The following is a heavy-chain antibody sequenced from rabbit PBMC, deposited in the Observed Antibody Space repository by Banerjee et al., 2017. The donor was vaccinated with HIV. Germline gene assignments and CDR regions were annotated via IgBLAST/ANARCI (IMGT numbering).Heavy chain of an antibody. CDR1: GLDFSSSYW. CDR2: IYTGSSGST. Sequence: QEQLVEYGGDLVQPEGSLTLTCKASGLDFSSSYWICWVRQAPGKGLEWIACIYTGSSGSTYYASWAKGRFTISKTSSTTVTLQMTSLTAADTATYFCARAYNSAAYWTNLWGPGTLVTVS. D-gene: IGHD4-1*01. J-gene: IGHJ4*01. CDR3: ARAYNSAAYWTNL. V-gene: IGHV1S45*01.